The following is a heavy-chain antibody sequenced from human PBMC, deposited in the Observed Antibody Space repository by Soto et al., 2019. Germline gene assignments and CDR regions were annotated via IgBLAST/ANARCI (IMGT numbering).Heavy chain of an antibody. Sequence: LRLSCAASGFTYTRYSMNWVRQAPGKGLEWVSSISSTTNYIYYGDSMKGRFTISRDNAKNSLYLEMNSLRAEDTAVYYCARESEDLTSNFDYWGQGTLVTVS. V-gene: IGHV3-21*06. J-gene: IGHJ4*02. CDR2: ISSTTNYI. CDR1: GFTYTRYS. CDR3: ARESEDLTSNFDY.